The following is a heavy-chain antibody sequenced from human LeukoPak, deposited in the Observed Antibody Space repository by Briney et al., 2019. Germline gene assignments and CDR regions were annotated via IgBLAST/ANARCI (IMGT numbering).Heavy chain of an antibody. D-gene: IGHD3-9*01. V-gene: IGHV4-59*01. J-gene: IGHJ2*01. Sequence: SETLSLTCTVSGDSISSYYWSWIRQPPGKGLEWIGYVYDTGSTTYNPSLKSRLIISIDTSKNQFSLKLSSMTAADTAVYYCARDPRDYDILTGYYTRGWYFDLWGRGTLVTVSS. CDR2: VYDTGST. CDR1: GDSISSYY. CDR3: ARDPRDYDILTGYYTRGWYFDL.